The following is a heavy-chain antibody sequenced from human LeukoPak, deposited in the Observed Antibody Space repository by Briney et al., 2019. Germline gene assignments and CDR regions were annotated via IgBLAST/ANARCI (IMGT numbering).Heavy chain of an antibody. CDR2: IFYTRST. Sequence: KPSETLSLTCTVSGGSVNRDNYYWSWIRQPPGRGREGIGYIFYTRSTNYNPSLKSRVTISVATSQNQFSLKVRSVTAADTAVYYCARDVGFDWGQGTLVSVSS. J-gene: IGHJ4*02. CDR1: GGSVNRDNYY. CDR3: ARDVGFD. D-gene: IGHD6-25*01. V-gene: IGHV4-61*01.